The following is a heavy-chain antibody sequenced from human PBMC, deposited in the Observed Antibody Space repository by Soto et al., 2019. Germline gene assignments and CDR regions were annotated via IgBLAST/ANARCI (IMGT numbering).Heavy chain of an antibody. D-gene: IGHD6-19*01. CDR1: GYTFPSYD. Sequence: ASEKVSCKASGYTFPSYDINRVRQATGQGLEWMGWMNPNSGNTDYAQKFQGRVTMTRNTSISTAYMELSRLRSEDTAVYCCARDYRSGYGMDVWGQGTTVTVSS. CDR3: ARDYRSGYGMDV. CDR2: MNPNSGNT. V-gene: IGHV1-8*01. J-gene: IGHJ6*02.